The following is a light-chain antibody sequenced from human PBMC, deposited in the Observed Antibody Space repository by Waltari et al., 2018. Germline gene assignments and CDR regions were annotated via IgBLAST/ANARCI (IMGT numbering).Light chain of an antibody. CDR3: HVWDGKTVM. J-gene: IGLJ3*02. CDR2: LDS. V-gene: IGLV3-21*02. CDR1: NIGGRS. Sequence: SSVLTQAPSVSVAPGPTATVTCGGDNIGGRSVHGYQPRPGRAPALVVYLDSDRPSGIPDRFSGSKSGNAATLTISRVEAGDEADYYCHVWDGKTVMFGGGTKLTVL.